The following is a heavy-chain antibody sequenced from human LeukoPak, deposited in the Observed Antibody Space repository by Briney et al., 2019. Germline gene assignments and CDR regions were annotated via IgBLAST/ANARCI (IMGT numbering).Heavy chain of an antibody. CDR3: AREVLLWFGELRNAFDI. Sequence: PSETLSLTCTVSGGSISSGGYSWSWIRQPPGKGLEWIGYIYHSGSTYYNPSLKSRVTISVDRSKNQFSLKLSSVTAADTAVYYCAREVLLWFGELRNAFDIWGQGTMVTVSS. D-gene: IGHD3-10*01. V-gene: IGHV4-30-2*01. CDR1: GGSISSGGYS. CDR2: IYHSGST. J-gene: IGHJ3*02.